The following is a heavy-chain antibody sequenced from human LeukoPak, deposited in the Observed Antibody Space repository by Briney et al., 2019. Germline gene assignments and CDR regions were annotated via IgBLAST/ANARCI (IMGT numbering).Heavy chain of an antibody. CDR2: INTDGSST. CDR3: ASTVWFGELYYFDY. V-gene: IGHV3-74*01. Sequence: GGSLRLSCAASGFTFSSYWMHWVRQAPGKGLVWVSRINTDGSSTSYADSVKGRFTISRDNAKNTLYLQMNSLRAEDTAVYYCASTVWFGELYYFDYWGQGTLVTVSS. CDR1: GFTFSSYW. D-gene: IGHD3-10*01. J-gene: IGHJ4*02.